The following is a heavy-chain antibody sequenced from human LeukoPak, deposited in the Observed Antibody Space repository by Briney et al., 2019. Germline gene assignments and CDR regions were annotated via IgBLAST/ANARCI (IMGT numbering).Heavy chain of an antibody. D-gene: IGHD6-13*01. Sequence: SETLSLTCTVSGGSISSGGYYWIWIRQHPGKGLEWIGYIYYSGSTYYNPSLKSRVTISVDTSKNQFSLKLSSVTAADTAVYYCARGGGIAAAGKNFDYWGQGTLVTVSS. CDR2: IYYSGST. CDR1: GGSISSGGYY. J-gene: IGHJ4*02. CDR3: ARGGGIAAAGKNFDY. V-gene: IGHV4-31*03.